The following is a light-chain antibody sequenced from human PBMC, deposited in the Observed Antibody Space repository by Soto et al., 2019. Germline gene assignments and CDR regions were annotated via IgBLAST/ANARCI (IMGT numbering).Light chain of an antibody. V-gene: IGLV1-47*01. Sequence: QSVLTQPPSSSGTPGQRVTISGSGSSSNIGSNYVYWYQQLPGTAPKLLIYRNNERPSGVPDRFSGSKSGTSASLAISGLRSEDEADYSCAAWDDSLSGVVFGGGTKVTVL. CDR3: AAWDDSLSGVV. CDR1: SSNIGSNY. J-gene: IGLJ2*01. CDR2: RNN.